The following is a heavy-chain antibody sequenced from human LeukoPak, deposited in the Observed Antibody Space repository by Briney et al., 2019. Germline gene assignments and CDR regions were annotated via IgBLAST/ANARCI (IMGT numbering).Heavy chain of an antibody. V-gene: IGHV1-18*01. D-gene: IGHD3-3*01. J-gene: IGHJ4*02. CDR2: ISAYNGNT. CDR3: ARDEEVFWSGYPFDY. CDR1: GYTFTSYG. Sequence: ASVKVSCKASGYTFTSYGISWVRQAPGQGLEWMGWISAYNGNTNYAQKLQGRVTMTTDTSTSTAYMELRSLRSDDTAVYYCARDEEVFWSGYPFDYWGQGTLVTVSS.